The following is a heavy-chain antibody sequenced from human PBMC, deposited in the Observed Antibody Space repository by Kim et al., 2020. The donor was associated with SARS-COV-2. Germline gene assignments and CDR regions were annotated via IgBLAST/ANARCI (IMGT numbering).Heavy chain of an antibody. CDR2: ISGSGGST. D-gene: IGHD3-10*01. Sequence: GGSLRLSCAASGFTFSSYAMSWVRQAPGKGLEWVSAISGSGGSTYYADSVKGRFTISRDNSKNTLYLQMNSLRAEDTAVYYCAKDGPMVRDYSGLHFDYWGQGTMVTVSS. V-gene: IGHV3-23*01. CDR3: AKDGPMVRDYSGLHFDY. CDR1: GFTFSSYA. J-gene: IGHJ4*02.